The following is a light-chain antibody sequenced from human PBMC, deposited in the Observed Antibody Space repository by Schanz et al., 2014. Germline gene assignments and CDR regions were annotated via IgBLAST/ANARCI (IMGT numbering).Light chain of an antibody. CDR3: QNWGPWV. Sequence: QSVLTQSPSASASLGASVKLTCTLSSGHSSYTIAWHQQLPERGPRYLMKLNSDGSHSRGDGIPDRFSGSSSGAERYLTISSLQSEDEADYYCQNWGPWVFGGGTKLTVL. CDR1: SGHSSYT. J-gene: IGLJ3*02. CDR2: LNSDGSH. V-gene: IGLV4-69*01.